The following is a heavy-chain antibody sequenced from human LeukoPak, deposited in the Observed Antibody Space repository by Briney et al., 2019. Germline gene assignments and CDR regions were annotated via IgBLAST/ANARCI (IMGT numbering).Heavy chain of an antibody. CDR3: ARAGYCSSTSCSGWFDP. CDR1: GYSISSGYY. Sequence: NPSETLSLTCAVSGYSISSGYYWGWIRQPPGKGLEWIGSIYHSGSTYYNPSLKSRVTISVDTSKNQFSLKLSSVTAADTAVYYCARAGYCSSTSCSGWFDPCGQGTLVTVSS. CDR2: IYHSGST. D-gene: IGHD2-2*01. V-gene: IGHV4-38-2*01. J-gene: IGHJ5*02.